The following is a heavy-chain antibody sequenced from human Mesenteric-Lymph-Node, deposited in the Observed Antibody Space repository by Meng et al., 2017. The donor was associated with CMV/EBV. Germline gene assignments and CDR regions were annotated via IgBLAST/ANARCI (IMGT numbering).Heavy chain of an antibody. D-gene: IGHD4-17*01. CDR1: GFRSSSYG. J-gene: IGHJ4*02. Sequence: GGSLRPSCAASGFRSSSYGMHWVRQVPGKGLEWLSLIQVDGSNNNYADSGKGRSMISRDNSKNTVYLQMGSLGAKDMAVYYCARDEAYGDLDYWGQGTPVTVSS. CDR2: IQVDGSNN. V-gene: IGHV3-30*02. CDR3: ARDEAYGDLDY.